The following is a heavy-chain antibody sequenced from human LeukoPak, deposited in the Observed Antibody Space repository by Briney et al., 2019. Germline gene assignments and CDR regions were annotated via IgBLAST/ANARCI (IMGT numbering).Heavy chain of an antibody. CDR1: GGSISSGDYY. CDR2: IYYSGST. J-gene: IGHJ5*02. CDR3: ARDYLSYGFDP. Sequence: SETLSLTCTVSGGSISSGDYYWSWIRQPPGKGLEWIGYIYYSGSTYYNPSLESRVTISVDTSKNQFSLKLSSVTAADTAVYYCARDYLSYGFDPWGQGTLVTVSS. V-gene: IGHV4-30-4*01. D-gene: IGHD4-17*01.